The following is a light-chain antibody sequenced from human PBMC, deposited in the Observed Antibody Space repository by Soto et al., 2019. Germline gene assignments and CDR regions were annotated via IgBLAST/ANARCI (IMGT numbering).Light chain of an antibody. V-gene: IGKV3-20*01. J-gene: IGKJ2*01. CDR3: QQNGSSPPYT. CDR2: GAS. Sequence: EIVLTQSPGTLSLSPGERATLSCRASQSVSSSYLSWYQQKPGQAPRLLIYGASSRATGIPGRFSGSASGTDFTLTISRLEPEDFAVYYCQQNGSSPPYTFGQGTKLEIK. CDR1: QSVSSSY.